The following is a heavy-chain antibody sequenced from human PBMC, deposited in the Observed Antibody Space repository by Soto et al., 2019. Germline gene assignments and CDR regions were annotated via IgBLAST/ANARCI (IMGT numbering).Heavy chain of an antibody. Sequence: QVHLQQWGAGLLKPSETLSLTCAVYGGSFSDTYWNWFRQPPGKGLEWIGEINHNTNTIYNPSLTSRVTISVDTSKNHFSLKLTSVTAADTAVYYCARGVRLFRGNFDPWGQGTLVTVSS. V-gene: IGHV4-34*01. D-gene: IGHD2-15*01. J-gene: IGHJ5*02. CDR2: INHNTNT. CDR3: ARGVRLFRGNFDP. CDR1: GGSFSDTY.